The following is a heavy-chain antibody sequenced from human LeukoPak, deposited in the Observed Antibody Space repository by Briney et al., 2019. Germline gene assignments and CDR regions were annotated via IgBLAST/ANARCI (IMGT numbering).Heavy chain of an antibody. V-gene: IGHV4-59*01. CDR3: AREYSYGRLDY. D-gene: IGHD5-18*01. CDR1: GGSISSYY. J-gene: IGHJ4*02. Sequence: PSETPSLTCTVSGGSISSYYWSWVRQPPGKGLEWIGYIYYSGSTKYNPSLKSRVTISVDTSKNQFSLKLSSVTAADTAVYYCAREYSYGRLDYWGQGTLVTVSS. CDR2: IYYSGST.